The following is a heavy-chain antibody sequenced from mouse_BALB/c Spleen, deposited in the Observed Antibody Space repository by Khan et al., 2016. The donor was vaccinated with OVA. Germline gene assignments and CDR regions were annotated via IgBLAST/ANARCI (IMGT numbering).Heavy chain of an antibody. Sequence: VQLQQSGAELVKPGASVKLSCTASAFNIKDTYMHWVKQRPEQGLEWIGRIDPANGNTTYDPKFQGKATITADTSSTTAYLHLSSLTAEDIAVYYCARTTMILGFTYWGQGTLVTVSA. J-gene: IGHJ3*01. CDR1: AFNIKDTY. D-gene: IGHD2-4*01. V-gene: IGHV14-3*02. CDR3: ARTTMILGFTY. CDR2: IDPANGNT.